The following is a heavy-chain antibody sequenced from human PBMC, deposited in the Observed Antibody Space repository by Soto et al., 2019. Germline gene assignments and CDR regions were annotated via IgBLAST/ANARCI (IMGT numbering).Heavy chain of an antibody. Sequence: PSETLSSNCTVFGGAISSSYGTWIRQPGGKGLEWIGRIYSSGTTTYNPSLKSRVTMSVDTSKNQFSLKVNSVTAADTAVDFCARGSYGAGSDYWGKGILVTVS. J-gene: IGHJ4*02. CDR1: GGAISSSY. CDR2: IYSSGTT. D-gene: IGHD3-10*01. V-gene: IGHV4-4*07. CDR3: ARGSYGAGSDY.